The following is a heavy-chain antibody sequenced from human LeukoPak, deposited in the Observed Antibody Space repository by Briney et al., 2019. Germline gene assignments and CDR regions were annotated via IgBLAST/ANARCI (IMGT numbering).Heavy chain of an antibody. CDR3: ARGLQWLVKCYFDY. J-gene: IGHJ4*02. V-gene: IGHV4-34*01. D-gene: IGHD6-19*01. CDR1: GGSFSGYY. CDR2: INHSGST. Sequence: SETLSLTCAVYGGSFSGYYWSWIRQPPGKGLEWIGEINHSGSTNYNPSLKSRVTISVDTSKNQFSLKLSSVTAADTAVYYCARGLQWLVKCYFDYWGQRTLVTVSS.